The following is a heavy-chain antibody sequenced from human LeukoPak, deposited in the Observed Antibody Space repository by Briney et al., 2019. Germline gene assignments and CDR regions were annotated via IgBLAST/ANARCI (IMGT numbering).Heavy chain of an antibody. Sequence: GESLKISCKGSGYSFASYWIGWVRQMPGKGLEGMGIIYPGDSDTRYSPSFQGQVTISADKSISTAYLQWSSLKASDTAMYYCARQYYSDNRGMDVWGQGTTVTVSS. CDR2: IYPGDSDT. V-gene: IGHV5-51*01. D-gene: IGHD3-22*01. J-gene: IGHJ6*02. CDR1: GYSFASYW. CDR3: ARQYYSDNRGMDV.